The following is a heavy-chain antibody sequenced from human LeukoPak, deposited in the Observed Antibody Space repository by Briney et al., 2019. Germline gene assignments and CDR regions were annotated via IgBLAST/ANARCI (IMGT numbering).Heavy chain of an antibody. CDR2: IYWNDDK. Sequence: SGPTLVNPTQTLTLTCTFSGFSLSTSGVGVGWIRQPPGKALEWLALIYWNDDKRFSPSLKSRLTITKDTSKNQVVLTVTNMDPVDTATYYCAHTRGDSGDWYGANCFDPWGQGTLVTVSS. CDR3: AHTRGDSGDWYGANCFDP. V-gene: IGHV2-5*01. D-gene: IGHD6-13*01. CDR1: GFSLSTSGVG. J-gene: IGHJ5*02.